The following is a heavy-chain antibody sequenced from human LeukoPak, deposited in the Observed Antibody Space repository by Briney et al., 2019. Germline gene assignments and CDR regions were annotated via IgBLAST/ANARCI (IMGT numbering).Heavy chain of an antibody. CDR2: IIPNLGIA. CDR1: GGTFSSYA. D-gene: IGHD2-15*01. V-gene: IGHV1-69*04. CDR3: ASGIVVVVAARYYYGVDV. J-gene: IGHJ6*02. Sequence: SVKLSCKASGGTFSSYAISWVRQAPGQGLEWMGRIIPNLGIANYAQKFQGRVTITADKSTSTAYMELSSLRSEDTAVYYCASGIVVVVAARYYYGVDVWGQGTTVTVSS.